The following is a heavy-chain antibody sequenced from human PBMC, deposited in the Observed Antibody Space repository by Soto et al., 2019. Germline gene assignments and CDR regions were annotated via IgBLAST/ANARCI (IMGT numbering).Heavy chain of an antibody. CDR3: ARQRDGYAIDY. CDR1: GGSISSYY. Sequence: QVQLQESGPGLVKPSETLSLTCTVSGGSISSYYWSWIRQPPGKGLECIGYIYYSGSTNYNPSLKSRVTISVDTSKNQFSLKLSSVTAADTAVYYCARQRDGYAIDYWGQGTLVTVSS. J-gene: IGHJ4*02. CDR2: IYYSGST. V-gene: IGHV4-59*08. D-gene: IGHD5-12*01.